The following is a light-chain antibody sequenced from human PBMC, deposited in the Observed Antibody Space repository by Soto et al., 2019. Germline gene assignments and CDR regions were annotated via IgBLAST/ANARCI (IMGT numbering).Light chain of an antibody. J-gene: IGLJ2*01. CDR2: DVS. Sequence: QSALTQPASVSGSPGQSITISCTGTSSDVGGYNYVSWYQQHPGKAPKLMIYDVSNRSSGVSNRFSGSKSGNTASLTISGLQAEDEADYYCSSDTSSSTLVVFGGGTKLTV. V-gene: IGLV2-14*01. CDR3: SSDTSSSTLVV. CDR1: SSDVGGYNY.